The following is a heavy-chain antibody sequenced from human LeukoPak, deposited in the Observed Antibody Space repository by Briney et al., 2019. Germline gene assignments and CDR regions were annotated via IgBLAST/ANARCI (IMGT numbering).Heavy chain of an antibody. CDR3: ATYYDKYNGDHGLDI. CDR2: IYSRGKT. D-gene: IGHD3-22*01. Sequence: SETLSLTCTVSGVSISTDNFFWNWIRQPAGKGLEWIGRIYSRGKTDYNPSLRTRVTLSIDTSKNQFSLKLTSMTAADTAVYYCATYYDKYNGDHGLDIWGLGTMVTASS. CDR1: GVSISTDNFF. J-gene: IGHJ3*02. V-gene: IGHV4-61*02.